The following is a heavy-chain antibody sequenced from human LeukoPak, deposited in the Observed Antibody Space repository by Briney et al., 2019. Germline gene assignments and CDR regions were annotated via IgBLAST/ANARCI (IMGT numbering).Heavy chain of an antibody. CDR2: IYYSGST. Sequence: SEPLSLTCTVSGGSISGYYWSWIRQSPGKGLEWMGYIYYSGSTNYNPSLKSRVTISVDTSKNQFSLKMNPVTAADTAVYYCARLASSGWSHCDYWGQGTLVTVSS. D-gene: IGHD6-19*01. J-gene: IGHJ4*02. CDR1: GGSISGYY. V-gene: IGHV4-59*08. CDR3: ARLASSGWSHCDY.